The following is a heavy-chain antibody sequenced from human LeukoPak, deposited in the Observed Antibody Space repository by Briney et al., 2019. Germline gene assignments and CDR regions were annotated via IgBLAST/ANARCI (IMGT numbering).Heavy chain of an antibody. J-gene: IGHJ6*03. CDR3: ARGQWELLRYNYIDV. D-gene: IGHD1-26*01. CDR1: GGSITSFY. V-gene: IGHV4-4*07. Sequence: SETLFLTCTVSGGSITSFYWNWIRQPAGKGLGWIGRIDTSGSTNYNPSLKSRVTMSVDTSKNQFSLRLSSVTAADTAVYYCARGQWELLRYNYIDVWGKGTTVTVSS. CDR2: IDTSGST.